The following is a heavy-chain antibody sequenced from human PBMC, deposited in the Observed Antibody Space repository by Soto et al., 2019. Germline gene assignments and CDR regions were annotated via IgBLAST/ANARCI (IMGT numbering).Heavy chain of an antibody. J-gene: IGHJ3*02. D-gene: IGHD3-10*01. Sequence: GASVKASCKASGCTFTSYGIIWGRQAPGQGLEWMGWISAFNGNTNYAQKLQSRVTMTTDTSTSTAYMELRSLRSDDTAVYYCARFGLSTFPHAFDIWGQGTMVTVSS. CDR1: GCTFTSYG. CDR2: ISAFNGNT. CDR3: ARFGLSTFPHAFDI. V-gene: IGHV1-18*01.